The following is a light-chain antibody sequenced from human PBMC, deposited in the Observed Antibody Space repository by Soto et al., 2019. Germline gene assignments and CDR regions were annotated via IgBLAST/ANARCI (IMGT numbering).Light chain of an antibody. CDR3: QHYSDSTWT. J-gene: IGKJ1*01. CDR2: GGS. CDR1: QAIRSTS. Sequence: EIVLTQSPGTLSLSPGEGATLSCRASQAIRSTSLVWYQKKPVQAPRLLMYGGSTRASGFPDRFSGRGFETDFTLTISDVEPEDFAVYFCQHYSDSTWTFGQGTRVEI. V-gene: IGKV3-20*01.